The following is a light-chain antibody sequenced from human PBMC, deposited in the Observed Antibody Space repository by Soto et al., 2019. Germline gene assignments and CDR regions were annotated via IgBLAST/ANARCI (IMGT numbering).Light chain of an antibody. V-gene: IGKV3-15*01. CDR1: QSVRSN. Sequence: EIVMTQSPATLSVSPGDRATLSCRASQSVRSNLAGYQQKPGQAPRLLIYGASTKATGIPARFSGSGSGTDFTLTVSSLQSEDFAVYYCQQYNNWPPLTFGGGTKVEIK. J-gene: IGKJ4*01. CDR2: GAS. CDR3: QQYNNWPPLT.